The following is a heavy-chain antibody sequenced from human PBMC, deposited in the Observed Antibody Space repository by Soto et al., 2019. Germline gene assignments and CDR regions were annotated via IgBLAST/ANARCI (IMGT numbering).Heavy chain of an antibody. D-gene: IGHD3-9*01. Sequence: GSLRLSCTASGFTFSSYGMGWVRQAPGKGLQWVSTIRGDGGQTHHTDSVKGRFSISRDNSKNTVYLQMDSLRAEDTAMYFCARDVSLDSDDFFAYWGQGTQVTVSS. J-gene: IGHJ4*02. CDR2: IRGDGGQT. CDR1: GFTFSSYG. V-gene: IGHV3-23*01. CDR3: ARDVSLDSDDFFAY.